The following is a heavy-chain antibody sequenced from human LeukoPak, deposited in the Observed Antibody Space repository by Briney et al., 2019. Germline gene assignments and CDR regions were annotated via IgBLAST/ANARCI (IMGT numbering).Heavy chain of an antibody. V-gene: IGHV1-18*01. CDR3: ARGVGPTTSAVDY. CDR1: GYTFTSYG. J-gene: IGHJ4*02. CDR2: ISAHNGNT. Sequence: ASVKVSCKASGYTFTSYGITWVRQAPGQGLEWMGRISAHNGNTNYAQNFQGRVTMTTDTSTSTAYMELRSLRSDDTAVYYCARGVGPTTSAVDYWGQGTLVTVSS. D-gene: IGHD1-26*01.